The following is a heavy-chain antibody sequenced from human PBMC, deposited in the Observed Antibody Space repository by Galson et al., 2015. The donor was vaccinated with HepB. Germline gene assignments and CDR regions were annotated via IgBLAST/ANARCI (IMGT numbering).Heavy chain of an antibody. V-gene: IGHV4-61*01. CDR1: GGSVSSGSYY. Sequence: LSLTCTVSGGSVSSGSYYWSWLRQPPGKGLEWIGYIYYSGSTNYNPSLKSRVTISVDTSKNQFSLKLSSVTAADTAVYYCARDSPRYCDFWSGYKYYYYGMDVWGQGTTVTVSS. CDR3: ARDSPRYCDFWSGYKYYYYGMDV. D-gene: IGHD3-3*01. CDR2: IYYSGST. J-gene: IGHJ6*02.